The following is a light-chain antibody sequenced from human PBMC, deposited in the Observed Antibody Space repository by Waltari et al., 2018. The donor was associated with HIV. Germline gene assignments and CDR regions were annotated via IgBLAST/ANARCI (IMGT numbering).Light chain of an antibody. V-gene: IGLV3-25*03. CDR2: KDI. J-gene: IGLJ3*02. Sequence: SYDLTQTPSLSVSPGQTARINCSRGALPKKYSSWYRQKAGQAPVLLIYKDIERPSGIPGRISCFWSGTGITLTISGVQAEDDGDYFCQSTDFDGTWVFGGGTRLTVL. CDR3: QSTDFDGTWV. CDR1: ALPKKY.